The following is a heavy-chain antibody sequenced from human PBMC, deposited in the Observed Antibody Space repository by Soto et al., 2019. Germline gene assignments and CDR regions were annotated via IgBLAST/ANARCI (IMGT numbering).Heavy chain of an antibody. D-gene: IGHD6-13*01. CDR3: ARDLGQQLFDY. CDR1: GYTFTSYG. V-gene: IGHV1-18*01. Sequence: QVQLVQSGAEVKKPGASVKVSCKASGYTFTSYGISWVRQAPGQGLEWMGWISAYNGNKKYAQKLQGRVSMTTDTXTSXAXXXXXSLXXDXTXVYYCARDLGQQLFDYWGQGTLVTVSS. J-gene: IGHJ4*02. CDR2: ISAYNGNK.